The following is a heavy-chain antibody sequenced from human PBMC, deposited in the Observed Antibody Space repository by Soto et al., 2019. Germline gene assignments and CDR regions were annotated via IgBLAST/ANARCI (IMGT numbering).Heavy chain of an antibody. CDR3: ARKGYGGRWSLDY. Sequence: QVQLVESGGGVVQPGRSLRLSCAASGFTFSSYGMHWARQAPGEGLEWMAVISYDGNRKYYADSVKGRFTISRDFSKNTVDLHMNSLRVEDTAVYFCARKGYGGRWSLDYWGQGILVTVSS. CDR2: ISYDGNRK. CDR1: GFTFSSYG. J-gene: IGHJ4*02. V-gene: IGHV3-30*03. D-gene: IGHD2-15*01.